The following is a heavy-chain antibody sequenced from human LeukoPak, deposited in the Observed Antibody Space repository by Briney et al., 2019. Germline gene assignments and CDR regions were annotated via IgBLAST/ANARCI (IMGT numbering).Heavy chain of an antibody. CDR1: GYSFTSYW. CDR3: ARHYPGGDYFIDY. D-gene: IGHD4-17*01. V-gene: IGHV5-51*01. Sequence: PGASLQISCKGSGYSFTSYWIGWVRQMPGKGLEWVGIIYPDDSETRYSPSFQDQVTISADKSISTAYLQWSSLKASDTAMYYCARHYPGGDYFIDYWGQGTLVTVSS. J-gene: IGHJ4*02. CDR2: IYPDDSET.